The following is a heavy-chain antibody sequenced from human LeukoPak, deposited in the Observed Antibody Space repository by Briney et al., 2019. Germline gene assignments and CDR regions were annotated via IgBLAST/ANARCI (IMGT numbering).Heavy chain of an antibody. CDR1: GFSFSSFS. CDR3: ARDLGYSSGPNY. D-gene: IGHD6-19*01. V-gene: IGHV3-21*01. Sequence: PGGSLRLFCAASGFSFSSFSMNWVRQAPGKGLEWVSYISGGSSFTYYVDSVKGRFTISRDNAKNSLYLQMNSLRAEDTAVYYCARDLGYSSGPNYWGQGTRVTVSS. CDR2: ISGGSSFT. J-gene: IGHJ4*02.